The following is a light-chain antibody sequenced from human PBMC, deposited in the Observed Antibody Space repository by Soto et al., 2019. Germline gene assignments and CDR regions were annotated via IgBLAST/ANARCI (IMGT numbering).Light chain of an antibody. Sequence: DIQMTQSPSSLSASVGDRVNISCRASQSINNYLSWYQQKPGKAPNLLIFGASTLQSGVPSRFSGTGSGTEFTLIISSLQPDDFATYYCQQYGSYWTLGQGTKVDIK. V-gene: IGKV1-39*01. J-gene: IGKJ1*01. CDR3: QQYGSYWT. CDR1: QSINNY. CDR2: GAS.